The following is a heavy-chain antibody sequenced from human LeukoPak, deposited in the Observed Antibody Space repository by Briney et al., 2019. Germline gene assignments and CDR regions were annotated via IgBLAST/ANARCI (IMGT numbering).Heavy chain of an antibody. J-gene: IGHJ4*02. CDR3: ARAGGYSSGYAY. Sequence: ASETLSLTCAVYGGSFSGYYWSWIRQPPGKGLEWIGEINHSGSTNYNPSLKSRVTISVDTSKNQFSLKLSSVTAADTAVYYCARAGGYSSGYAYWGQGTLVTVSS. CDR2: INHSGST. V-gene: IGHV4-34*01. CDR1: GGSFSGYY. D-gene: IGHD3-22*01.